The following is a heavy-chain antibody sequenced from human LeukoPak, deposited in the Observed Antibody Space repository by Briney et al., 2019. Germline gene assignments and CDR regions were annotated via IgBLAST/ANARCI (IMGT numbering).Heavy chain of an antibody. V-gene: IGHV3-30*04. CDR2: ISYDGSNK. Sequence: GGSLRLSCAASGFTFSSYAMHWVRQAPGKGLEWVAVISYDGSNKYYADSVKGRFTISRDNSKNTLYLHMNSLRAEDTAVYYCARGCTTTSCYDYWGQGTLVTVSS. D-gene: IGHD2-2*01. J-gene: IGHJ4*02. CDR1: GFTFSSYA. CDR3: ARGCTTTSCYDY.